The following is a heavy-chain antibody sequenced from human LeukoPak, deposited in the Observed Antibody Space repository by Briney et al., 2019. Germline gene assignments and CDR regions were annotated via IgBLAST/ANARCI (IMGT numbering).Heavy chain of an antibody. CDR1: DGSINSYY. V-gene: IGHV4-59*01. Sequence: SETLSLTCSVSDGSINSYYWNWIRRPPGKGLEWIGYIYYNGNTNYSPSLKSRVTMSVDTSNNEFSLKLNSVTAADTAVYYCARYNYGQYYFDYWGQGTLVTVSS. J-gene: IGHJ4*02. CDR3: ARYNYGQYYFDY. D-gene: IGHD5-18*01. CDR2: IYYNGNT.